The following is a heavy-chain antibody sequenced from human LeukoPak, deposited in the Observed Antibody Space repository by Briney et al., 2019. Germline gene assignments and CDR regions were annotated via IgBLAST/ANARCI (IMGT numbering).Heavy chain of an antibody. D-gene: IGHD4-17*01. CDR1: GFTFSSYS. CDR3: ARDLRADYGDDRFDY. Sequence: GGSLRLSCAASGFTFSSYSMNWVRQALGKGLEWVSSISSSSSYIYYADSVKGRFTISGDNAKNSLYLQMNSLRAEDTAVYYCARDLRADYGDDRFDYWGQGTLVTVSS. V-gene: IGHV3-21*01. J-gene: IGHJ4*02. CDR2: ISSSSSYI.